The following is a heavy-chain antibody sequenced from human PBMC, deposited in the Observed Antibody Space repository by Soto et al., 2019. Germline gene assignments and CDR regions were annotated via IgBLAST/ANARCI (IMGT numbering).Heavy chain of an antibody. CDR3: ARGIRVYYDSSGYYPFDY. Sequence: SETLSLTCTVSGGSISSYYWSWIRQPPGKGLEWIGYIYYSGSTNYNPSLKSRVTISVDTSKNQFSLKLSSVTAADTAVYYCARGIRVYYDSSGYYPFDYWGQGTLVTVSS. CDR1: GGSISSYY. V-gene: IGHV4-59*01. CDR2: IYYSGST. D-gene: IGHD3-22*01. J-gene: IGHJ4*02.